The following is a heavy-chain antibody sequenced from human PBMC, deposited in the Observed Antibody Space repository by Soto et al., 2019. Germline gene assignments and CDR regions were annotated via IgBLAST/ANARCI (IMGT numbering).Heavy chain of an antibody. CDR3: AKDQYYYDSSGHYVDY. V-gene: IGHV3-30*18. J-gene: IGHJ4*02. CDR2: ISYDGSNK. CDR1: GFTFSSYG. Sequence: QVQLVESGGGVVQPGRSLRLSCAASGFTFSSYGMHWVRQAPGKGLEWVAVISYDGSNKYYADSVKGRFTISRDNSENTLYLQMNSLRAEDTAVYYCAKDQYYYDSSGHYVDYWGQGTLVTVSS. D-gene: IGHD3-22*01.